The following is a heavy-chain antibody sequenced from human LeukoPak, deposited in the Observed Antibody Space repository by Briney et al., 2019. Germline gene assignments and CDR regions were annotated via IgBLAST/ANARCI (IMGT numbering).Heavy chain of an antibody. CDR1: GFTFSSYA. J-gene: IGHJ4*02. D-gene: IGHD3-22*01. V-gene: IGHV3-30*04. CDR3: AREMTDYDSSGYYTRRYYFDY. CDR2: ISYDGSNK. Sequence: GGSLRLSCAASGFTFSSYAMHWVRQAPGKGLEWVAVISYDGSNKYYADPVKGRFTISRDNSKNTLYLQMDSLRAEDTAVYYCAREMTDYDSSGYYTRRYYFDYWGQGTLVTVSS.